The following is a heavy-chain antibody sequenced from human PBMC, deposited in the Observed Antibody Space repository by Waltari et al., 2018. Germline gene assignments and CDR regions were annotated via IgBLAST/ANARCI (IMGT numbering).Heavy chain of an antibody. Sequence: QVQLQESGPGLVKPSETLSLTCTVSGGSISSYYWSWIRQPPGKGLEWIGYIDYSGSTNYNPSLKTRVTRSVDTSKNQFSLKLSSVTAADTAVYYWARGGVRGVISYYFDYWGQGTLVTVSS. D-gene: IGHD3-10*01. CDR2: IDYSGST. V-gene: IGHV4-59*01. CDR3: ARGGVRGVISYYFDY. CDR1: GGSISSYY. J-gene: IGHJ4*02.